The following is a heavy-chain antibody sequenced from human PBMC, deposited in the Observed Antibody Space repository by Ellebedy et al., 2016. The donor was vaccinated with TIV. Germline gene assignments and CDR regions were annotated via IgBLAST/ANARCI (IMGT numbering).Heavy chain of an antibody. V-gene: IGHV4-31*03. CDR1: GASIDSGGYY. CDR3: VRDANDYGIDAFDI. Sequence: SETLSLTCTVSGASIDSGGYYWNWIRQHPGKGLEWVGYIYYNGNTYYNPSLKSRLTISLDTSKTQFSLTLSSVTAADTAVYYCVRDANDYGIDAFDIWGQGTMVTVSS. J-gene: IGHJ3*02. CDR2: IYYNGNT. D-gene: IGHD4-17*01.